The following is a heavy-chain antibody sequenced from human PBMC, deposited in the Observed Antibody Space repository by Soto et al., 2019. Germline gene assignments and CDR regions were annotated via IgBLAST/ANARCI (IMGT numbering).Heavy chain of an antibody. J-gene: IGHJ4*02. Sequence: GGSLRLSCVASGFSFDDFVMNWVRQRPGKGLEWVSSVSWNSGAKLYADSVKGRFAISRDSAKKSVYLQMNSLRPDDTAFYYCAKGAATAVPDLDYWGQGT. CDR3: AKGAATAVPDLDY. D-gene: IGHD2-21*02. CDR1: GFSFDDFV. V-gene: IGHV3-9*01. CDR2: VSWNSGAK.